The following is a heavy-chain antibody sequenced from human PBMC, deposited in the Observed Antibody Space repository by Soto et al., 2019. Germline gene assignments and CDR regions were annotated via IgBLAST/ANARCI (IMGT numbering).Heavy chain of an antibody. Sequence: QVQLQESGPGLVKPSETLSLTCTVSGGSISSYYWSWIRQPQGPGLEWIGYIYYSGGTNYNPSLQSRVTLSLDTSKNQFSLKLRSVTAADTAMYYCARRQRNYYGSGSYWFFDYWGQGTLVTVSS. CDR3: ARRQRNYYGSGSYWFFDY. J-gene: IGHJ4*02. CDR2: IYYSGGT. CDR1: GGSISSYY. V-gene: IGHV4-59*08. D-gene: IGHD3-10*01.